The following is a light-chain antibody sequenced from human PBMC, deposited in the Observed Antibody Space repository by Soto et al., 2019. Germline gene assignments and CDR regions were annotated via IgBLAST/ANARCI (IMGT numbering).Light chain of an antibody. Sequence: QSALTQPASVSGSPGQSMTISCTGTNSDVGGYNFVSWYQHHPGKAPKLMIFDVNNRPSGVSNRFSGSKSGNTASLTISGLQAEDEADYYCSSYTSGDTLVFGTGTKLTVL. CDR1: NSDVGGYNF. CDR3: SSYTSGDTLV. V-gene: IGLV2-14*03. CDR2: DVN. J-gene: IGLJ1*01.